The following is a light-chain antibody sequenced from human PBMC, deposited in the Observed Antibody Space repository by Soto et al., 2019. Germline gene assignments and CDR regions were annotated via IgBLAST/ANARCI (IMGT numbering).Light chain of an antibody. Sequence: QSALTQPASVSGSPGQSITISCTGTSSDVGGYKYVSWYQQHPGKAPKLMIYDVSNRPSGVSNRFSGSKSGTTASLNISGLQAEYEADYYCSSYRSSSTLYVFGTGTKLTVL. J-gene: IGLJ1*01. CDR1: SSDVGGYKY. CDR3: SSYRSSSTLYV. V-gene: IGLV2-14*01. CDR2: DVS.